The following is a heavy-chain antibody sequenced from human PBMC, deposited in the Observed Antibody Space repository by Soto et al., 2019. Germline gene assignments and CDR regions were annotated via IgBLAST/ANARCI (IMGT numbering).Heavy chain of an antibody. CDR3: VTATSIFGAASDY. V-gene: IGHV1-69*08. Sequence: QVQLVQSGAEVKRPGSSVKVSCKASGDTFSTHSFTWVRQAPGQGLEWMGRIIPFVGTESPVQKFKDRVTISADTYTGTVYLEVSSLRSDDTAVYYCVTATSIFGAASDYWGQGTLVTVSS. CDR2: IIPFVGTE. J-gene: IGHJ4*02. D-gene: IGHD3-3*01. CDR1: GDTFSTHS.